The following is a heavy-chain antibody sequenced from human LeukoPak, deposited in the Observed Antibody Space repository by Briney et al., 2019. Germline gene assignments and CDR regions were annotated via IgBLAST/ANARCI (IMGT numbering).Heavy chain of an antibody. CDR2: INPNSGST. V-gene: IGHV1-2*02. J-gene: IGHJ4*02. CDR1: GYTFTGYY. CDR3: ARGTTGTTGNFDY. Sequence: ASVKVSCKASGYTFTGYYMHWVRQAPGQGLEWMGWINPNSGSTNYAQKFQGRVTMTRDTSISTAYMELSRLRSDDTAVYYCARGTTGTTGNFDYWGQGTLVTVSS. D-gene: IGHD1-7*01.